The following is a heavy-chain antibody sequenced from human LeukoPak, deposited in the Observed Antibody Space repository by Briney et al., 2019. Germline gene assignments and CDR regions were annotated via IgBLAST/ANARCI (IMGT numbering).Heavy chain of an antibody. Sequence: PSETLSLTCTVSGGSVTSNYWSWIRQPAGKGLEWIGRIYTSGNTYHNPSLKSRVTMSLDTSKNQFSLRLTSVTAADTALYYCARDPIGWYFDLWGRGTLVIVSS. CDR3: ARDPIGWYFDL. CDR1: GGSVTSNY. V-gene: IGHV4-4*07. J-gene: IGHJ2*01. CDR2: IYTSGNT.